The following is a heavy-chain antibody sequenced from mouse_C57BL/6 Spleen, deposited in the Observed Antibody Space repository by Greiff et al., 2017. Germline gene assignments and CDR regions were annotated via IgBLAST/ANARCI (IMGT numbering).Heavy chain of an antibody. V-gene: IGHV3-6*01. CDR2: ISYDGSN. J-gene: IGHJ3*01. Sequence: ESGPGLVKPSQSLSLTCSVTGYSITSGYYWNWIRQFPGNKLEWMGYISYDGSNNYNPSLKNRISITRDTSKNQFFLKLNSVTTEDTATYYCAREAYGYDDGVFAYWGQGTLVTVSA. CDR1: GYSITSGYY. CDR3: AREAYGYDDGVFAY. D-gene: IGHD2-2*01.